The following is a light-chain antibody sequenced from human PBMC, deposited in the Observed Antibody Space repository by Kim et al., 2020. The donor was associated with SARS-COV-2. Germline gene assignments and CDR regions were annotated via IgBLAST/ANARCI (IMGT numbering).Light chain of an antibody. CDR3: LQDSTYPYT. CDR1: QDIRND. CDR2: GVS. Sequence: AIQMTQSPSSLSASVGDRVIITCRASQDIRNDLGWFQQKAGKAPKLLIYGVSSLQSGVPSRFSGSGSGTDFTLTISSLQPEDFATYYCLQDSTYPYTFGQGTKLEI. V-gene: IGKV1-6*01. J-gene: IGKJ2*01.